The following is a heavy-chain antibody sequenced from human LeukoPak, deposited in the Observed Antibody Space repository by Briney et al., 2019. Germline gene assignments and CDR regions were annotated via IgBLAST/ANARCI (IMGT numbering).Heavy chain of an antibody. D-gene: IGHD6-13*01. V-gene: IGHV1-2*02. CDR1: GYTFTGYY. CDR3: ARGYPLSTTAAGTYFQH. J-gene: IGHJ1*01. Sequence: ASVKVSCKASGYTFTGYYMHWVRQAPGQGLEWMGWINPNSGGTNNAQKFQGRVTMTRDTSISTAYMELSRLRSDDTAVYYCARGYPLSTTAAGTYFQHWGQGTLVTVSS. CDR2: INPNSGGT.